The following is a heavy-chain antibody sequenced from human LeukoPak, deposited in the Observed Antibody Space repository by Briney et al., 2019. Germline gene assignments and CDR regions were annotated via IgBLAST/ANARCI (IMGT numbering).Heavy chain of an antibody. Sequence: GGSLRLSCAASGFTVSSNYMSWVRQAPGKGLEWVSVIYSGGSTYYADSVKGRFTISRDNAKNSLYLQMNSLRAEDTAVYYCARARITMVRAVINYWGQGTLVTVSS. J-gene: IGHJ4*02. V-gene: IGHV3-66*01. D-gene: IGHD3-10*01. CDR2: IYSGGST. CDR1: GFTVSSNY. CDR3: ARARITMVRAVINY.